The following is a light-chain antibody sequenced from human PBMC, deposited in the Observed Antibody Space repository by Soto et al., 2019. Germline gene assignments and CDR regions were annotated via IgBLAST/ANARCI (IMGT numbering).Light chain of an antibody. V-gene: IGKV1-5*01. J-gene: IGKJ1*01. Sequence: DIQMNQSPSTLSASVGDRVTISCRASQTISTWLAWYQQKPGKAPELLIYDASTLESGVPSRFSGSGSGTELSLTISSLQPDDFATFYCQQYSSFSRTFGQGTKVDIK. CDR3: QQYSSFSRT. CDR1: QTISTW. CDR2: DAS.